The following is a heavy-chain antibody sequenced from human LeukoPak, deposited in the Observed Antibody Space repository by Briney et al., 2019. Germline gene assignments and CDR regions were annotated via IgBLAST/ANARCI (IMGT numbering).Heavy chain of an antibody. CDR1: GGSISSSSYY. Sequence: SETLSLTCVVSGGSISSSSYYWGWVRQPPGKGLEWIGSIHYPGSTYSNPSLKSRVTLSEDTSKNQFSLKLSSVTAADTAVYYCARDQRWGPLDAFDIWGQGTMVTVSS. V-gene: IGHV4-39*02. J-gene: IGHJ3*02. D-gene: IGHD1-26*01. CDR3: ARDQRWGPLDAFDI. CDR2: IHYPGST.